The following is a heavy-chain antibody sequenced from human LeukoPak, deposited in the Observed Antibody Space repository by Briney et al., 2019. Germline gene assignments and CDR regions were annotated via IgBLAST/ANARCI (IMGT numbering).Heavy chain of an antibody. D-gene: IGHD4-17*01. CDR2: IYYSGST. CDR1: GGSISSGGYY. V-gene: IGHV4-31*03. CDR3: AREGDYGDLSFDY. Sequence: SETLSLTCTVSGGSISSGGYYWSWIRQHPGKGLEWIGYIYYSGSTYYNPSLKSRVTISVDTSKNQFSLKPSSVTAADTAVYYCAREGDYGDLSFDYWGQGTLVTVSS. J-gene: IGHJ4*02.